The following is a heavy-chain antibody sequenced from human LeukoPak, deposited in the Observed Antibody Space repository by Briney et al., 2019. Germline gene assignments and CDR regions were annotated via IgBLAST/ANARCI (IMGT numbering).Heavy chain of an antibody. Sequence: ASVKVSCKASGYTFTSYGISWVRQAPGQGLEWMGWISAYNGNPNYAQKLQGRVTMTTDTSTSTAYMELRSLRSDDTAVYYCARDVLLWFGESILGPYAFDIWGQGTMVTVSS. D-gene: IGHD3-10*01. CDR3: ARDVLLWFGESILGPYAFDI. CDR2: ISAYNGNP. J-gene: IGHJ3*02. CDR1: GYTFTSYG. V-gene: IGHV1-18*01.